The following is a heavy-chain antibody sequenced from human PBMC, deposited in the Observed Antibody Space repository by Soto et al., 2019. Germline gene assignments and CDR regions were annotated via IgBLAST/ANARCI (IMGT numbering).Heavy chain of an antibody. D-gene: IGHD2-15*01. CDR1: GFTFSSYA. CDR2: ISYDGSNK. CDR3: ARGIRLVDTGYPEPLFDY. V-gene: IGHV3-30-3*01. Sequence: EGSLRLSCAASGFTFSSYAMHWVRQAPGKGLEWVAVISYDGSNKYYADSVKGRFTISRDNSKNTLYLQMNSLRAEDTAVYYCARGIRLVDTGYPEPLFDYWCQGILVYVS. J-gene: IGHJ4*02.